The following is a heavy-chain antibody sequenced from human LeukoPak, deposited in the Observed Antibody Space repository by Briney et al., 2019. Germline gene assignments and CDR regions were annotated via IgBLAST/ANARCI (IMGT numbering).Heavy chain of an antibody. Sequence: SETLSLTCAVYGGSFSGYYWSWIGQPPGKGLEWIGEINHSGSTNYNPSLKSRVTISVDTSKNQFSLKLSSVTAADTAVYYWARGLYSSSWYAGHYFDYWGQGTLVTVSP. D-gene: IGHD6-13*01. CDR2: INHSGST. CDR1: GGSFSGYY. V-gene: IGHV4-34*01. J-gene: IGHJ4*02. CDR3: ARGLYSSSWYAGHYFDY.